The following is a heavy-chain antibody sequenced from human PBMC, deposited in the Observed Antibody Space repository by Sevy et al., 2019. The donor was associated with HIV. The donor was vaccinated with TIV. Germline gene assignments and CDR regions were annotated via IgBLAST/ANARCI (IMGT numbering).Heavy chain of an antibody. CDR1: GGTFSNYA. Sequence: ASVKVSCKASGGTFSNYAISWVRQTPGLGLEWMGGFIPMFATANYAQKFQGKVTLTADGSTTTAYMELSSLRSDDTAVYYCAGSYFDSSGSSPLYYYGMDVWGQGTTVTVSS. CDR3: AGSYFDSSGSSPLYYYGMDV. D-gene: IGHD3-22*01. CDR2: FIPMFATA. J-gene: IGHJ6*02. V-gene: IGHV1-69*13.